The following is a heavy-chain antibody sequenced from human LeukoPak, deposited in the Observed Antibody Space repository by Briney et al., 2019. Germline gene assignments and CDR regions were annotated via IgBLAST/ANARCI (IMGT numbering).Heavy chain of an antibody. CDR3: ARERGQGSY. V-gene: IGHV4-39*07. CDR1: GGSISSSSYY. Sequence: PSETLSLTCTVSGGSISSSSYYWGWIRQPPGKGLEWIGSIYYSGSTYYNPSLKSRVTISVDTSKNQFSLKLSSVTAADTAVYYCARERGQGSYWGQGTLVTVSS. D-gene: IGHD2-15*01. CDR2: IYYSGST. J-gene: IGHJ4*02.